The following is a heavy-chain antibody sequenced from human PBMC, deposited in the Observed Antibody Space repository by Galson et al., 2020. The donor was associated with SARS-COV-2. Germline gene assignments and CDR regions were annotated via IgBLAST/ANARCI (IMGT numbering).Heavy chain of an antibody. CDR1: GGSISSYY. V-gene: IGHV4-4*07. J-gene: IGHJ5*02. CDR3: ARDPQSHRRHRNKQWLVRHTVWFDP. Sequence: SETLSLTCTVSGGSISSYYWSWIRQPAGKGLEWIGRIYTSGSTNYNPSLKSRVTMSVDTSKNQFSLKLSSVTAADTAVYYCARDPQSHRRHRNKQWLVRHTVWFDPWGQGTLVTVSS. CDR2: IYTSGST. D-gene: IGHD6-19*01.